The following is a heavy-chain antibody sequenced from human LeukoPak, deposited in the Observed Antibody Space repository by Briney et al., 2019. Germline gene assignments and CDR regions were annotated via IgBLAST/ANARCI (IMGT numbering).Heavy chain of an antibody. D-gene: IGHD3-22*01. V-gene: IGHV1-8*03. J-gene: IGHJ4*02. CDR3: ARWTNYDSSGEFDF. CDR1: GYIFTNFD. Sequence: ASVKVSGKASGYIFTNFDINWVRQATGQGLEWMGWMDPKSGNTGYAQKFQGRVTFTRDTSISTAYMEVNSLRSEDTAVYYCARWTNYDSSGEFDFWGQGTLVTVSS. CDR2: MDPKSGNT.